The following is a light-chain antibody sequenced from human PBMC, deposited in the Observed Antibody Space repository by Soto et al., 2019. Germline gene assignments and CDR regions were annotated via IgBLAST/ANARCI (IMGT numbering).Light chain of an antibody. CDR3: QQRSNWIT. CDR1: QSISSY. Sequence: IQMTESPSSQSASVGDRVTINCRASQSISSYLNWYQQKPGKAPKLLIYAASSLQSGVPSRFSGSGSGTEFTLTISSLEPEDFAVYHCQQRSNWITFGQGTRLEI. J-gene: IGKJ5*01. V-gene: IGKV1-39*01. CDR2: AAS.